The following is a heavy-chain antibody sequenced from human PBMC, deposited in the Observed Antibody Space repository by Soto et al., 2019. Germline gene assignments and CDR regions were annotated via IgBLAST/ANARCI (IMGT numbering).Heavy chain of an antibody. CDR2: IIPIFGTA. CDR1: GGIFSSYA. Sequence: QVQLVQSGAEVKKPGSSVKVSCKASGGIFSSYAISWVRQAPGQGLEWMGGIIPIFGTANYAQKFQGRVTITADESTSTAYMELSSLRSEDTAVYYCARDYYDSSGYYSYYYGMDVWGQGTTVTVSS. D-gene: IGHD3-22*01. CDR3: ARDYYDSSGYYSYYYGMDV. V-gene: IGHV1-69*01. J-gene: IGHJ6*02.